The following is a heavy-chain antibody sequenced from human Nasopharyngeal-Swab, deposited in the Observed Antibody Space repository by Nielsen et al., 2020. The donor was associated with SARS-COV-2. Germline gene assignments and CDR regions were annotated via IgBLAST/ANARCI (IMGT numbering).Heavy chain of an antibody. J-gene: IGHJ5*02. Sequence: GESLKIPCAASGFTFSSYAMSWVRQAPGKGLEWVSAISGSGDSTFYSDSVKGRFTMSRDNSKNMLYLQMSSLRAEDNAVYYCAKRGVAVAATSWFDPWGQGTLVTVSS. CDR1: GFTFSSYA. CDR3: AKRGVAVAATSWFDP. D-gene: IGHD2-15*01. CDR2: ISGSGDST. V-gene: IGHV3-23*01.